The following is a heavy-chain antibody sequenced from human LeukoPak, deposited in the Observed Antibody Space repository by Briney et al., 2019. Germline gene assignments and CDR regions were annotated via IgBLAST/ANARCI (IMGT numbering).Heavy chain of an antibody. CDR1: GYTFTGYY. Sequence: ASVKVSCKASGYTFTGYYMHWVRQAPGQGLEWMGRIIPILGIANYAQKSQGRVTITADKSTSTAYMELSSLRSEDTAVYYCARDPSIDPNYYDSSGLLDYWGQGTLVTVSS. V-gene: IGHV1-69*04. CDR3: ARDPSIDPNYYDSSGLLDY. D-gene: IGHD3-22*01. CDR2: IIPILGIA. J-gene: IGHJ4*02.